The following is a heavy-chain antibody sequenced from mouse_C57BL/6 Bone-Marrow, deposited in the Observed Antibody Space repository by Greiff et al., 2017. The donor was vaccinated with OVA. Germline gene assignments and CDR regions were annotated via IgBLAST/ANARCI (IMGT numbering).Heavy chain of an antibody. CDR3: ARSGATRAWFAY. CDR2: ISDGGSYT. Sequence: EVKLVESGGGLVKPGGSLKLSCAASGFTFSSYAMSWVRQTPEKRLEWVATISDGGSYTYYPDNVKGRFTISRDNAKNNLYLQMSHLKSEDTAMYYCARSGATRAWFAYWGQGTLVTVSA. CDR1: GFTFSSYA. D-gene: IGHD2-1*01. V-gene: IGHV5-4*03. J-gene: IGHJ3*01.